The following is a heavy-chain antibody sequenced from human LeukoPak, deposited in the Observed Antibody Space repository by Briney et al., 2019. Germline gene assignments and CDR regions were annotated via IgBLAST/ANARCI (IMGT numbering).Heavy chain of an antibody. J-gene: IGHJ4*02. V-gene: IGHV4-59*01. CDR1: GGPISSYY. CDR2: IYYSGST. CDR3: ARREKSPYYFDY. Sequence: PSETLSLTCTVSGGPISSYYWSWIRQPPGKGLEWIGYIYYSGSTNYNPSLKSRVTISVDTSKNQFSLKLSSVTAADTAVYYCARREKSPYYFDYWGQGTLVTVSS.